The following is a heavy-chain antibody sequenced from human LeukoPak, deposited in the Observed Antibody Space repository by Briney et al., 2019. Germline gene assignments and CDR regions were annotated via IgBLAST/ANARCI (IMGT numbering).Heavy chain of an antibody. CDR1: GYTFSSYW. CDR3: ARDYYENIAHSHMLPF. V-gene: IGHV3-7*03. CDR2: IKQDGGES. D-gene: IGHD1-26*01. J-gene: IGHJ4*02. Sequence: GGTLRLSCAASGYTFSSYWMTWVRQAPGKGLEWVANIKQDGGESYYVDSVKGRFTISRENAKNSLYLQMNNLRAEDTAVYYCARDYYENIAHSHMLPFWGQGTLVTVSS.